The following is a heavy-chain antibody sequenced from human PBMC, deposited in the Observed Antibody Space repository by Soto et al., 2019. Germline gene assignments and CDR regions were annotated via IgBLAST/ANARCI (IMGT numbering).Heavy chain of an antibody. CDR3: AKDLHWYGMDV. J-gene: IGHJ6*02. CDR1: GFTFSNYF. D-gene: IGHD2-8*02. CDR2: ISSRDGRT. Sequence: EVQLLESGGGLVQPGGSLRLSCVASGFTFSNYFVNWVRQAPGKGLQWVSDISSRDGRTHYTDSVRGRFTISRDNSKNTLYLQMNSLRAEDTAVYYCAKDLHWYGMDVWGQGSTVTVSS. V-gene: IGHV3-23*01.